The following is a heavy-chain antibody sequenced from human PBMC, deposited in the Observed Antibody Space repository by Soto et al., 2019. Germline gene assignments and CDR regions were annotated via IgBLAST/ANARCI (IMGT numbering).Heavy chain of an antibody. D-gene: IGHD3-10*01. J-gene: IGHJ5*02. CDR3: ARDIMVRGVFRWFDP. Sequence: ASVKVSCKASGYIFINYYIHWVRQAPGQGLEWIGIINPNGGSTNYAQKFRGRVTMARDTSTSTAYMELRSLRSDDTAVYYCARDIMVRGVFRWFDPWGQGTLVTISS. CDR2: INPNGGST. CDR1: GYIFINYY. V-gene: IGHV1-46*01.